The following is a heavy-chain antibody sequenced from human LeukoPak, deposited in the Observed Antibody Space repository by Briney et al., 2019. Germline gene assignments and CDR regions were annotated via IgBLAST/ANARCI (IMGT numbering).Heavy chain of an antibody. J-gene: IGHJ4*02. CDR1: GYSFSDYY. V-gene: IGHV1-2*02. CDR2: INPKTGGT. CDR3: ARARGLIYSDYDLFDY. Sequence: ASVKVSCKASGYSFSDYYIHWVRQAPGQRLEWVGWINPKTGGTDYAQRFQGSVTMTRDTSINTAYMELNRLKFDDTAVFYCARARGLIYSDYDLFDYWGQGTLVTVSS. D-gene: IGHD5-12*01.